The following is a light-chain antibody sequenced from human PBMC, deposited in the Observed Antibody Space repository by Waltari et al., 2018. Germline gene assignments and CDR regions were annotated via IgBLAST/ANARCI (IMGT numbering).Light chain of an antibody. J-gene: IGKJ1*01. CDR3: MQATQWPLT. CDR2: KVF. CDR1: QSLVHSDGKTY. Sequence: DVVMTQSPLSLPVTLGQPATISCRSSQSLVHSDGKTYLNWFHQRPGQSPRRLMFKVFDRYSGVPDRFSVSGSGTDFKLKIGSVGAEDVGTYYCMQATQWPLTFGQGTKVEIK. V-gene: IGKV2-30*02.